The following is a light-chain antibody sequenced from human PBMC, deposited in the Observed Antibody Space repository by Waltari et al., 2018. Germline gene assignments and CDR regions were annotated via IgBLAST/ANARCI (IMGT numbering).Light chain of an antibody. CDR1: SSDVGAYTY. Sequence: QSALTQPASVSGSPGQSITISCTGTSSDVGAYTYVSWYQHHPGKTPKLIIFGVTNRPSGFSNRFSGSKSGNTASLTISGLQAEDEADYYCSSYISSSTLELFGGGTSLTVL. CDR3: SSYISSSTLEL. V-gene: IGLV2-14*03. CDR2: GVT. J-gene: IGLJ2*01.